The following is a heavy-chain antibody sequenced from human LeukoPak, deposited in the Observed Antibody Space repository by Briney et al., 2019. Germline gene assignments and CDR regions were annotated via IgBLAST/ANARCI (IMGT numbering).Heavy chain of an antibody. CDR2: INHSGST. V-gene: IGHV4-34*01. Sequence: PSETLSLTCAVYGGSFSGYYWSWIRQPPGKGLEWIGEINHSGSTNYNPSLKSQVTISVDTSKNQFSLKLSSVTAADTAVYYCARVRRAGVNYYYYYYMDVWGKGTTVTVSS. CDR1: GGSFSGYY. CDR3: ARVRRAGVNYYYYYYMDV. D-gene: IGHD3-10*01. J-gene: IGHJ6*03.